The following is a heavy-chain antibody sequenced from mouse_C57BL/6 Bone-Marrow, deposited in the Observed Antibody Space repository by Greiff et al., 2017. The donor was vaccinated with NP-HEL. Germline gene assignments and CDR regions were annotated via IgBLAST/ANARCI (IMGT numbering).Heavy chain of an antibody. D-gene: IGHD4-1*01. CDR1: GFTFSSYG. V-gene: IGHV5-6*01. CDR2: ISSGGSYT. Sequence: EVMLVESGGDLVKPGGSLKLSCAASGFTFSSYGMSWVRQTPDKRLEWVATISSGGSYTYYPDSVKGRFTISRDNAKNTLYLQMSSLKSEDTAMYYCARGTGTLDYWGQGTTLTVSS. J-gene: IGHJ2*01. CDR3: ARGTGTLDY.